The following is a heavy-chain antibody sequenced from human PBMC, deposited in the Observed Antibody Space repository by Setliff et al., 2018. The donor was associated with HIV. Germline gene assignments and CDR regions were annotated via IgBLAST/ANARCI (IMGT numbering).Heavy chain of an antibody. J-gene: IGHJ4*02. CDR1: GGSISSGSYY. CDR2: IYTSGST. CDR3: ASSGSYYVPYFNS. D-gene: IGHD1-26*01. V-gene: IGHV4-61*09. Sequence: SETLSLTCTVSGGSISSGSYYWSWIRQPAGKGLEWIGHIYTSGSTNYNPSLKSRVTISVDNSKNTLYLQMNSLRAEDTALYHCASSGSYYVPYFNSWGQGTQVTVSS.